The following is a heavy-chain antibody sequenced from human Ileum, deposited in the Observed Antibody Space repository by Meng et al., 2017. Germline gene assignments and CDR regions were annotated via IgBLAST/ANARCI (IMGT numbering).Heavy chain of an antibody. CDR3: ANGSGSGGYLIDY. CDR1: GFTFSSNS. CDR2: ISYDGSDN. Sequence: GGSLRLSCAASGFTFSSNSMHWVRQAPGKGLGWVALISYDGSDNKSADSVKGRFTISRDNSENTVYLHMNSLRSEDTAIYCCANGSGSGGYLIDYWGPGTLVTVSS. V-gene: IGHV3-30*04. D-gene: IGHD3-10*01. J-gene: IGHJ4*02.